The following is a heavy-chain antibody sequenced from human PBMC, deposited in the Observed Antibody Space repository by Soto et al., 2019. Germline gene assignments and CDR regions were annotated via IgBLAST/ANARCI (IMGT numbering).Heavy chain of an antibody. CDR1: GFTFSSYG. Sequence: GGSLRLSCAASGFTFSSYGMHWFRQAPGKGLEWVAVISYEGSSKYYADSVKGRVTISRDNSKNTRYLQMNALRADDTAVYYGAKDRSSYGYFSSADYYSGMDVSGQGTTVTVSS. CDR3: AKDRSSYGYFSSADYYSGMDV. J-gene: IGHJ6*02. CDR2: ISYEGSSK. V-gene: IGHV3-30*18. D-gene: IGHD5-18*01.